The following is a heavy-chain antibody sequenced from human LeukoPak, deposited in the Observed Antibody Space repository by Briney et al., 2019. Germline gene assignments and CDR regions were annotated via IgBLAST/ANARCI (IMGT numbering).Heavy chain of an antibody. CDR1: GGSISSSSYY. V-gene: IGHV4-39*07. CDR3: ARDPIAVAGPVDY. D-gene: IGHD6-19*01. J-gene: IGHJ4*02. Sequence: SETLSLTCTVSGGSISSSSYYWGWIRQPPGKGLEWIGSIYYSGSTYYNPSLKSRVTISVDTSKNQFSLKLSSVTAADTAVYYCARDPIAVAGPVDYWGQGTLVTVSS. CDR2: IYYSGST.